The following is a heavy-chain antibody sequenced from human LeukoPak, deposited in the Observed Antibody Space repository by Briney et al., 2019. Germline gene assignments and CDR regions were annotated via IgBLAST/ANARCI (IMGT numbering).Heavy chain of an antibody. CDR3: ARGENTAMVGDY. D-gene: IGHD5-18*01. CDR2: ISSTSSYI. CDR1: GFTFSSYS. Sequence: GGSLRLSCAASGFTFSSYSMNWVRQAPGKGLEWVSSISSTSSYIYYADSLKGRFTISRDNAKNLLYLQMNSLRAEDTAVYYCARGENTAMVGDYWGQGTLVTVSS. V-gene: IGHV3-21*01. J-gene: IGHJ4*02.